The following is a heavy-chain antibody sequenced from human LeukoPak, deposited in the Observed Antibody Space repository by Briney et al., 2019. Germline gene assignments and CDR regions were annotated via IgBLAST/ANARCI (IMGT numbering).Heavy chain of an antibody. CDR2: FDPEDGET. V-gene: IGHV1-24*01. J-gene: IGHJ1*01. D-gene: IGHD6-13*01. Sequence: ASVKVSCKVSGYTLTELSMHWVRQAPGEGLEWMGGFDPEDGETIYAQKFQGRVTMTEDTSTDTAYMELSSLRSEDTAVYYCATERLDSSSWGYFQHWGQGTLVTVSS. CDR3: ATERLDSSSWGYFQH. CDR1: GYTLTELS.